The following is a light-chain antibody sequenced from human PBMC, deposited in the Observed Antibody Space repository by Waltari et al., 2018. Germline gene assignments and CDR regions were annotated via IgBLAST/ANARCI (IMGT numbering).Light chain of an antibody. J-gene: IGKJ4*01. CDR3: QQYNSYSLLS. V-gene: IGKV1-5*03. CDR2: KAS. CDR1: QRISTW. Sequence: DIQMTQSPSTLSASVGDRVTFSCRASQRISTWLAWYQQKPGKAPKLLIYKASTLESGVPSRFSGSGSGTEFTLTISSLQPEDFATYYCQQYNSYSLLSFGGGTKVEIK.